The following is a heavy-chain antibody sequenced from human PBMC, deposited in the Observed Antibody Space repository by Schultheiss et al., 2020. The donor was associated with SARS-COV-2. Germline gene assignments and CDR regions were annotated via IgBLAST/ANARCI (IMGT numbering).Heavy chain of an antibody. V-gene: IGHV3-30*18. CDR3: AKDRGKWLVRPHWYFDL. J-gene: IGHJ2*01. CDR2: ISYDGSNK. D-gene: IGHD6-19*01. CDR1: GFTFSSYG. Sequence: AGSLRLSCVASGFTFSSYGMHWVRQAPGKGLEWVAVISYDGSNKYYADSVKGRFTISRDNSKNTLYLQMNSLRAEDTAVYYCAKDRGKWLVRPHWYFDLWGRGTLVTVSS.